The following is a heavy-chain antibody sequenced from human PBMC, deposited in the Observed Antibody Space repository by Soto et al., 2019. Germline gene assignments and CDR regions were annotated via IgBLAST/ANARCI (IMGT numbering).Heavy chain of an antibody. CDR2: ISSYNGHT. CDR3: ARPIKRSAYPPRYWDFDL. V-gene: IGHV1-18*01. J-gene: IGHJ2*01. Sequence: QVQLAQSGAEVKKPGASVKVSCKASGYTFTNYALNWVRQAPGQGLEWVGWISSYNGHTNYAQKFQGRVTMTTDTCTSTGYTELRRLRPDDTAAYFCARPIKRSAYPPRYWDFDLWGRGTLVTVSS. CDR1: GYTFTNYA. D-gene: IGHD6-19*01.